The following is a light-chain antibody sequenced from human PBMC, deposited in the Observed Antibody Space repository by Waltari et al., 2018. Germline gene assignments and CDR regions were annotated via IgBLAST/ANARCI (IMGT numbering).Light chain of an antibody. CDR1: QSVSSN. CDR2: GAS. Sequence: EIVMTQSPATLSVSPGERATLSCRASQSVSSNLAWYQQKPGQAPRLLIYGASTRATGIPARFSGSGSGTEFTLTISSLQSEDFAAYYCQQYNNWSYTFGQGTKLEIK. J-gene: IGKJ2*01. V-gene: IGKV3-15*01. CDR3: QQYNNWSYT.